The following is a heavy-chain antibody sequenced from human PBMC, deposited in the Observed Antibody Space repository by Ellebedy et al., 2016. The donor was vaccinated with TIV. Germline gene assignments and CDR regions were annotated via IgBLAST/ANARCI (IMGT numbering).Heavy chain of an antibody. J-gene: IGHJ4*02. CDR1: GASITTYY. CDR2: MSYSGST. D-gene: IGHD3-16*01. CDR3: ASRARGRSDLGRVVYFDY. Sequence: MPSETLSLTCNVAGASITTYYWNWIRQSPGKGLEWIGYMSYSGSTNYNPSLKSRVTISVDPSKNQFSLRLSSVTSADTAVYYCASRARGRSDLGRVVYFDYWGQGTLVTVSS. V-gene: IGHV4-59*08.